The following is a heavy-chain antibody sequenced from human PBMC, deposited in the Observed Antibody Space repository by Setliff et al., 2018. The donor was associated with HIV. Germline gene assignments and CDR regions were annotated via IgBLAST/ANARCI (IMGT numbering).Heavy chain of an antibody. CDR1: GGTFSGHA. D-gene: IGHD1-26*01. CDR3: SRAPAHEHATGWYSSSNMFDP. J-gene: IGHJ5*02. V-gene: IGHV1-69*13. CDR2: IIPLFGTA. Sequence: SVKVSCKAAGGTFSGHAINWVRQAPGQGLEWMGEIIPLFGTAHYAQRFQGRVTITADHSTSKAYMELSRLKSADTAVYFCSRAPAHEHATGWYSSSNMFDPWGQGTLVTVSS.